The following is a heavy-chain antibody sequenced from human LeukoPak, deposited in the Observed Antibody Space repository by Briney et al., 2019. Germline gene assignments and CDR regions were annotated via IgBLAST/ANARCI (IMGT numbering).Heavy chain of an antibody. J-gene: IGHJ4*02. D-gene: IGHD2-21*01. V-gene: IGHV3-66*01. CDR2: LSNTENS. Sequence: GGSLRLSCAASGFSVRGSFMTWVRQAPGKGLEWVSLLSNTENSFYADSVKGRFTLSRDISNNTLYLHMHSLRGEDTAVYFCARAIGVVDCGTQTCYPYHFDKWGRGTLVTVSS. CDR1: GFSVRGSF. CDR3: ARAIGVVDCGTQTCYPYHFDK.